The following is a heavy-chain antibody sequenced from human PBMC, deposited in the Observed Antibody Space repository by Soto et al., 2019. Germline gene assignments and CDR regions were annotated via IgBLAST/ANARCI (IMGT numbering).Heavy chain of an antibody. J-gene: IGHJ5*02. D-gene: IGHD2-8*01. CDR1: GFTFTSSA. Sequence: SVKVSCKASGFTFTSSAVQWVRQARGQRLEWIGWIVVGSGNTNYAQKFQERVTITRDMSTSTAYMELSSLRSEDTAVYYCAAGPTKFNGNWFDPWGQGTLVTVSS. V-gene: IGHV1-58*01. CDR3: AAGPTKFNGNWFDP. CDR2: IVVGSGNT.